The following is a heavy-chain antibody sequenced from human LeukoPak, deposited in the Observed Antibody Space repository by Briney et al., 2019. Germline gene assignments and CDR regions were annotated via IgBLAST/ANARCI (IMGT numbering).Heavy chain of an antibody. CDR1: GGSFSGYY. V-gene: IGHV4-34*01. D-gene: IGHD7-27*01. CDR2: INHSGST. CDR3: ASETGDLDY. Sequence: SETLSLTCAVCGGSFSGYYWSWIRQPPGKGLEWIGEINHSGSTNYNPSLKSRVTISVDTSKNQFSLKLSSVTAADTAVYYCASETGDLDYWGQGTLVTVSS. J-gene: IGHJ4*02.